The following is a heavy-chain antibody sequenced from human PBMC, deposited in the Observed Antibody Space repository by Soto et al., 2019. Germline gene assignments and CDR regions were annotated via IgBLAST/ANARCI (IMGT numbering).Heavy chain of an antibody. Sequence: EVQLVESGGGLVQPGGSLRLSCAASGFTFSSYSMNWVRQAPGKGLEWVSYISSSSSTIYYADSVKGRFTISRDNAXXSLYLQMNSLRDEDTAVYYCARDLRYSSSWYDFDYWGQGTLVTVSS. CDR2: ISSSSSTI. CDR1: GFTFSSYS. CDR3: ARDLRYSSSWYDFDY. D-gene: IGHD6-13*01. V-gene: IGHV3-48*02. J-gene: IGHJ4*02.